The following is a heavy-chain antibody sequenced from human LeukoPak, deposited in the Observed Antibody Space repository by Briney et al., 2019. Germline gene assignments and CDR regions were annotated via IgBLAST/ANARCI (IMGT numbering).Heavy chain of an antibody. Sequence: ASQTLSLTCTVSGGSISSGDYYWSWIRQPPGKGLEWIGYIHYSGSTYYNPSLKSRVTISVDTSKNQFSLKLSSVTAADTAVYYCARVIAAAGTPPVFDYWGQGTLVTVSS. CDR3: ARVIAAAGTPPVFDY. CDR1: GGSISSGDYY. CDR2: IHYSGST. D-gene: IGHD6-13*01. V-gene: IGHV4-30-4*01. J-gene: IGHJ4*02.